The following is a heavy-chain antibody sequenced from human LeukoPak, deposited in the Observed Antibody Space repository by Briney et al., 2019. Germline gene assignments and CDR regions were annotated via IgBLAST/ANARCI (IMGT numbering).Heavy chain of an antibody. Sequence: ASVRVSCKASGYTFTSYDINWVRQAAGQGLEWMGWMNPIGGNTGYAQKFQGRVTMTRNTSINTAYMELSSLRSDGTAVYYCARAPIAVAGTGVDYWGRGTMVTVSS. V-gene: IGHV1-8*01. CDR3: ARAPIAVAGTGVDY. CDR1: GYTFTSYD. CDR2: MNPIGGNT. D-gene: IGHD6-19*01. J-gene: IGHJ4*02.